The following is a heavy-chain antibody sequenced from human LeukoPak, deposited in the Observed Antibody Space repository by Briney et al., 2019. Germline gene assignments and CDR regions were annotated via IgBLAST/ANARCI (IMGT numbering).Heavy chain of an antibody. CDR2: INPNSGGT. V-gene: IGHV1-2*02. D-gene: IGHD6-19*01. Sequence: ASVKVSCKASGYTFTGYYMHWVRQAPGQGLEWMGWINPNSGGTNYAQKFQGRVTMTRDTSISTAYMELSRLRSDDTAVYYCARGGVAVAGKVYYYGMDVWGQGTTVTVSS. CDR1: GYTFTGYY. J-gene: IGHJ6*02. CDR3: ARGGVAVAGKVYYYGMDV.